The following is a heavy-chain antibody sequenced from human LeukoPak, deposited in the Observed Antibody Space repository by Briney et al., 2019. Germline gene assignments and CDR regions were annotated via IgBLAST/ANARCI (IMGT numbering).Heavy chain of an antibody. J-gene: IGHJ1*01. CDR3: ARDQLAGRYFQH. CDR2: ISSSSSYI. Sequence: GGSLRLSCAASGFTFSSYSMNWVRQAPGKGLEWVSSISSSSSYIYYADSVKGRFTISRDNAKNSLYLQMNSLRAEDTAVYYCARDQLAGRYFQHWGQGTLVTVSS. V-gene: IGHV3-21*01. D-gene: IGHD6-13*01. CDR1: GFTFSSYS.